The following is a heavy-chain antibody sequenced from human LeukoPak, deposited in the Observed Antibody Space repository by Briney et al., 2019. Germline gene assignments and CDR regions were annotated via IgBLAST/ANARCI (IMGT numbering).Heavy chain of an antibody. D-gene: IGHD5-24*01. CDR3: ARSTGVATIGFEH. Sequence: PGGSLRLSCAASGFIFSSYWMTWVRQTPGKGLEWVANIKQDGNEKFYVDSVKGRFTISRDNVKNSLYLQMNSLRAEDTAVYYCARSTGVATIGFEHWGQGTLVTVSS. V-gene: IGHV3-7*03. CDR1: GFIFSSYW. J-gene: IGHJ4*02. CDR2: IKQDGNEK.